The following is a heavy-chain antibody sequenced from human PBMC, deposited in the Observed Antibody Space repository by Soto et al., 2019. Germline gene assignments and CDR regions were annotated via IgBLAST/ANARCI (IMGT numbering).Heavy chain of an antibody. Sequence: ETLSLTCRVSDGSMNSDSSYWGWIRQPPGKGLEWIGVINHSGSTYHNLSLKGRVTMSVDASRNQFSLKLTSMTAADAAVYYCARLGGYVSVGYYYLWDSWGQGTLVTVSS. CDR3: ARLGGYVSVGYYYLWDS. D-gene: IGHD3-22*01. J-gene: IGHJ4*02. V-gene: IGHV4-39*01. CDR1: DGSMNSDSSY. CDR2: INHSGST.